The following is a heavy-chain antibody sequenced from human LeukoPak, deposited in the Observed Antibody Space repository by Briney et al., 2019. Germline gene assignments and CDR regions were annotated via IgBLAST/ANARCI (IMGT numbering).Heavy chain of an antibody. D-gene: IGHD6-13*01. Sequence: WGSLRISFAASWFTFSSYAMHLVRPGPGKGPGWGAVISYDGSNKYYADSVKGRFTISRDNSKNTLYLQMNSLRAEDTAVYYCARDGSSWYPRNYYYMDVWGKGTTVTVSS. CDR1: WFTFSSYA. J-gene: IGHJ6*03. CDR2: ISYDGSNK. V-gene: IGHV3-30*01. CDR3: ARDGSSWYPRNYYYMDV.